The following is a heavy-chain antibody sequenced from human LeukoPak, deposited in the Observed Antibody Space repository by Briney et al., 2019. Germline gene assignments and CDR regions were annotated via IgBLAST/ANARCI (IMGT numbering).Heavy chain of an antibody. CDR2: INHSGST. J-gene: IGHJ4*02. Sequence: SETLSLTCAVYGGSFSGYYWSWIRQPPGKGLEWIGEINHSGSTNYNPSPKSRVTISVDTSKNQFSLKLSSVTAADTAVYYCARVKRRYCFDYWGQGTLVTVSS. D-gene: IGHD3-16*01. V-gene: IGHV4-34*01. CDR1: GGSFSGYY. CDR3: ARVKRRYCFDY.